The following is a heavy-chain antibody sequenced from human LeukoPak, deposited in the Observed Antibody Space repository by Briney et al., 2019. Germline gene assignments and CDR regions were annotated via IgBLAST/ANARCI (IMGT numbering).Heavy chain of an antibody. CDR3: AKVAVVVTATRRHFDY. J-gene: IGHJ4*02. CDR1: GFTFSSYG. V-gene: IGHV3-23*01. D-gene: IGHD2-21*02. CDR2: ISGSGGST. Sequence: GGSLRLSCAASGFTFSSYGMSWVRQAPGKGLEWVSAISGSGGSTYYADSVKGRFTISRDTSKNTLYLQMNSLRAEDTAVYYCAKVAVVVTATRRHFDYWGQGTLVTVSS.